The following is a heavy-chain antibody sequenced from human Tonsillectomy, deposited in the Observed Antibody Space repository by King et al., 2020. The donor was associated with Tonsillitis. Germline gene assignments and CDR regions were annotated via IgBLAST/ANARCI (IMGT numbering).Heavy chain of an antibody. Sequence: VQLVESGGGVVQPGGSLRLSCAASGFTFDDYAMHWVRQAPGKGLEWVCRICGVGDRTHYADSVKGRFTISRDNSKNSLYLQMNSLRTEDTTFYYCANGRLWGQGTLVTVHS. CDR3: ANGRL. J-gene: IGHJ1*01. CDR2: ICGVGDRT. V-gene: IGHV3-43*02. CDR1: GFTFDDYA.